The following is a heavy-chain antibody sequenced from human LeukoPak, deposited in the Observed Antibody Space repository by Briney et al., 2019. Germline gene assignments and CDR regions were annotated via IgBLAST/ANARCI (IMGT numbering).Heavy chain of an antibody. J-gene: IGHJ4*02. CDR3: ARVSYCSSVSCYILDY. V-gene: IGHV3-64*01. CDR2: IRGNGDST. Sequence: GGSRRLSCAASGFTFSNYAMDWVRQAPGKGLEYVSSIRGNGDSTNYANSVKGRFTISRDNSKNTLYLQMGSLRAEDMAVYYCARVSYCSSVSCYILDYWGQGALVTVSS. CDR1: GFTFSNYA. D-gene: IGHD2-2*02.